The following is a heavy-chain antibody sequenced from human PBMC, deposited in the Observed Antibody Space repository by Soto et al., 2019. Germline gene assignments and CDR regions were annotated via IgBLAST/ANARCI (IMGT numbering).Heavy chain of an antibody. CDR3: ADWVEGSCLYFDY. CDR1: GFTFSKYA. V-gene: IGHV3-23*01. D-gene: IGHD6-13*01. CDR2: ISGSGYNS. Sequence: EVQLLESGGDLVQPGGSLRLSCAASGFTFSKYAMTWARQAPGKGLEWVSAISGSGYNSYYADSVDGRFTISRDNSKNTLFLQMDRLRVEDTAVYYCADWVEGSCLYFDYWGQGTLVTVSS. J-gene: IGHJ4*02.